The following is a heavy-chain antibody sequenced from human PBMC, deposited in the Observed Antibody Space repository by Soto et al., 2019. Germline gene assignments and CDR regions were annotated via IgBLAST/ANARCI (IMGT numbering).Heavy chain of an antibody. V-gene: IGHV1-2*02. CDR3: ARVTGYYAPDY. J-gene: IGHJ4*02. CDR2: INPNNGGT. D-gene: IGHD3-9*01. Sequence: ASVKVSCKASGYTFTGYYMHWVRQAPGQGLEWMGWINPNNGGTNYSQKFQGRVTMTRDTSVSTAYMELSSLRSEDTAVYYCARVTGYYAPDYWGQGTLVTVSS. CDR1: GYTFTGYY.